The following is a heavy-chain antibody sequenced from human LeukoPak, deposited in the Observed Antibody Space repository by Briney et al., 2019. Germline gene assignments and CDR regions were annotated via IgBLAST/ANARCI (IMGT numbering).Heavy chain of an antibody. CDR3: ARLVRNWNDHFDS. CDR1: GDSFSSFS. V-gene: IGHV4-4*09. D-gene: IGHD1-1*01. CDR2: IQASGDT. Sequence: PSETLSLTCTLSGDSFSSFSWSWIRQPPGKGLEWIGYIQASGDTSFNPALKSRVIVSLDTSKNEFSLHLSSVTAADTAVYYCARLVRNWNDHFDSWGQGILVTVSS. J-gene: IGHJ4*02.